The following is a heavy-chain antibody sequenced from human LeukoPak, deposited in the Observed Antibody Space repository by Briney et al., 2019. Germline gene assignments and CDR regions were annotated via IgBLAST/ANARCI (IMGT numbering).Heavy chain of an antibody. D-gene: IGHD6-13*01. CDR1: GGSISSYY. J-gene: IGHJ1*01. V-gene: IGHV4-59*01. CDR3: ARDIRPDAAAGTLGYFQH. Sequence: SETLSLTCTVSGGSISSYYWSWIRQPPGKGLEWIGYIYYSGSTNYNPSLKSRVTISVDTSKNQFSLKLSSVTAADTAVYYCARDIRPDAAAGTLGYFQHWGQGTLVTVSS. CDR2: IYYSGST.